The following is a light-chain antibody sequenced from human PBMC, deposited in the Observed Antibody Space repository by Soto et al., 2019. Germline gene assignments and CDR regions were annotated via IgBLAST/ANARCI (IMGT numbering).Light chain of an antibody. CDR1: QRVSSSY. V-gene: IGKV3-20*01. CDR2: GAY. CDR3: QQCGKSHRT. J-gene: IGKJ1*01. Sequence: EIVWTQSPGTLSLSPGERATLSCRARQRVSSSYLAWYQQKPGQAPRLLIYGAYSRATGIPDRFSGSGSGTDFTLTISILEPEDFEVYYCQQCGKSHRTLGQQTKVAIK.